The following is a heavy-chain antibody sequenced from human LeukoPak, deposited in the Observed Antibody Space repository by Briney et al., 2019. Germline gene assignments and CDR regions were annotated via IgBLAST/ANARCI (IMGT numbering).Heavy chain of an antibody. J-gene: IGHJ4*02. Sequence: GESLKISCKGSGYSFTSYWIGWVRQMPGKGLEWMGIIYPGDSDTRYSPSFQGQVTISADKSISTAYLQWSSLKASDTAMYYCARRGYSYGQHFVLDCWGQGTLVTVSS. CDR1: GYSFTSYW. CDR3: ARRGYSYGQHFVLDC. CDR2: IYPGDSDT. V-gene: IGHV5-51*01. D-gene: IGHD5-18*01.